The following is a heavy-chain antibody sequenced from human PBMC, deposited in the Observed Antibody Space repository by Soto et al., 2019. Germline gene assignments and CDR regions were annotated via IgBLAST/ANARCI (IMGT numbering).Heavy chain of an antibody. V-gene: IGHV1-69*01. CDR1: GGAFNTYT. D-gene: IGHD3-16*01. J-gene: IGHJ4*02. CDR3: ARRPQGIGPGLYYFDS. Sequence: QVQLLQSGAEVKKPGSSVKVFCKASGGAFNTYTFSWVRQAPGQGLEWVGGIIPLYGTAKYAQKFQGRVTISADASTSTGYMELTSLTTDDTAVYYCARRPQGIGPGLYYFDSWGQGTRVTVSS. CDR2: IIPLYGTA.